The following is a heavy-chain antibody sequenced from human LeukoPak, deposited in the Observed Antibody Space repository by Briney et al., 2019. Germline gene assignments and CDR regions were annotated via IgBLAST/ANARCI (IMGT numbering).Heavy chain of an antibody. CDR3: ARHSRCSGGSCYSFDY. V-gene: IGHV4-39*01. Sequence: SETLSHTCTVSGGSINKNSYYWGCIRQPPGKGLEWIGSIHYSGSTYYSPSLESRVTMSVDTSKNQFSLKLSSVTAADTAVYYCARHSRCSGGSCYSFDYWGQGTLVTVSS. J-gene: IGHJ4*02. D-gene: IGHD2-15*01. CDR1: GGSINKNSYY. CDR2: IHYSGST.